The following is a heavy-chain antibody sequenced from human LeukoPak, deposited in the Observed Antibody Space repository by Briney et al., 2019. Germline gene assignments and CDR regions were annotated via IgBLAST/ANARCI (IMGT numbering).Heavy chain of an antibody. V-gene: IGHV5-51*01. Sequence: GESLQISCKGSGYSFTSYWIGWVRQMPGKGLEWMGIIYPGDSDTRYSPSFQGQVTISADKSISTAYLQWSSLKASDTAMYYCARQPYYYDSSGYFPAFDYWGQGTLVTVSS. CDR2: IYPGDSDT. D-gene: IGHD3-22*01. CDR1: GYSFTSYW. J-gene: IGHJ4*02. CDR3: ARQPYYYDSSGYFPAFDY.